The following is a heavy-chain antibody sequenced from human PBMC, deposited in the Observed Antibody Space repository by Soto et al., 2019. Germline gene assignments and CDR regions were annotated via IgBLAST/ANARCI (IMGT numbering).Heavy chain of an antibody. CDR1: GGSISSYD. D-gene: IGHD6-13*01. J-gene: IGHJ5*02. CDR3: TRDASRDSSARGGFDP. V-gene: IGHV4-59*01. Sequence: ETLSITGPVPGGSISSYDWSWIWKHPGKGLEWIGYIYYSGSTNYNPSLKSRVTISVDTSKNQFSLKLSSVTAADTAVYYCTRDASRDSSARGGFDPWGPGTLVTVYS. CDR2: IYYSGST.